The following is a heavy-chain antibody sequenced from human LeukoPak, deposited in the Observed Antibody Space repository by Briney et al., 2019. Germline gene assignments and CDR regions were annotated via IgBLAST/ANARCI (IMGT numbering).Heavy chain of an antibody. Sequence: PGGSLRLSCAASGFTFSSYAMSWVRQAPGKGLEWVSAISGSGGSTYYADSVKGRFTISRDNSKNTPYLQMNSLRAEDTAVYYCAKDGSCSSTSCYYGYWGQGTLVTVSS. CDR2: ISGSGGST. V-gene: IGHV3-23*01. J-gene: IGHJ4*02. D-gene: IGHD2-2*01. CDR1: GFTFSSYA. CDR3: AKDGSCSSTSCYYGY.